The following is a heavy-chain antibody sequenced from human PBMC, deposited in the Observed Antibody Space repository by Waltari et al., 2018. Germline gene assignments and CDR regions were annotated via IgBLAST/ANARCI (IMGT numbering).Heavy chain of an antibody. J-gene: IGHJ3*02. Sequence: EVQLVESGGGLVQPGGSLRLSCEASGFTFSTDWMDWVRQAPGKGLQWLANINQDGGAKYYLDSVKGRFTISRDNAKKSVYLEMNSLRAEDTAIYYCSKRLDIWGRGTMVAVSS. CDR3: SKRLDI. CDR1: GFTFSTDW. V-gene: IGHV3-7*01. CDR2: INQDGGAK.